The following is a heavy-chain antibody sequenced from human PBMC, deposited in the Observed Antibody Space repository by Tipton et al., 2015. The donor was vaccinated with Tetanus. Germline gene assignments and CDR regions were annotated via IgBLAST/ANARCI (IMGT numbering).Heavy chain of an antibody. Sequence: SLRLSCAAFGFTFTNYPMHWVRQALGKGLEYVSSILGDGERAAYASSVKGRFTISRDNSKNTVYLQMDSLRDEDTAVYFCACHRHSNWFDYWGQGTLVTVSS. D-gene: IGHD6-13*01. J-gene: IGHJ4*02. V-gene: IGHV3-64*01. CDR1: GFTFTNYP. CDR2: ILGDGERA. CDR3: ACHRHSNWFDY.